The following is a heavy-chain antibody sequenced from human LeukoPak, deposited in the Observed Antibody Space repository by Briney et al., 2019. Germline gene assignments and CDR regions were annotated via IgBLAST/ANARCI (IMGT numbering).Heavy chain of an antibody. J-gene: IGHJ4*02. CDR2: ISSSGSTI. V-gene: IGHV3-48*04. D-gene: IGHD3-9*01. Sequence: GGSLRLSCAASGFTFSSYAMSWVRQAPGKGLEWVSYISSSGSTIYYADSVKGRFTISRDNAKNSLYLQMNSLRAEDTAVYYCARDNKLRYFLYYFDYWGQGTLVTVSS. CDR1: GFTFSSYA. CDR3: ARDNKLRYFLYYFDY.